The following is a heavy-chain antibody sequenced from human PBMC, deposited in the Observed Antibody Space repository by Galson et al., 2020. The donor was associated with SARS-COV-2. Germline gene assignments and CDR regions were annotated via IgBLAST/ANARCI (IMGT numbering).Heavy chain of an antibody. CDR1: GFTFSSYA. Sequence: GGSLRLSCAASGFTFSSYAMHWVRQAPGKGLEWVAVISYDGSNKYYADSVKGRFTISRDNSKNTLYLQMNSLRAEDTAVYYCARDNSGSYYGAFDIWGQGTMVTVSS. V-gene: IGHV3-30-3*01. CDR3: ARDNSGSYYGAFDI. CDR2: ISYDGSNK. D-gene: IGHD1-26*01. J-gene: IGHJ3*02.